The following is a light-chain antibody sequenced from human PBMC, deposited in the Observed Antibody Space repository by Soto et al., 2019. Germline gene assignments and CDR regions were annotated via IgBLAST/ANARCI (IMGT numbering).Light chain of an antibody. CDR1: QDIRKD. CDR3: LQDDSYPLT. J-gene: IGKJ4*01. Sequence: IQMTQSPSSLSASVGDRVTITCRASQDIRKDLSWYQQKPGKAPKLLIYAASSLQSGVPSRFSGSGSGTDFTLTISSLQPEDCATYYCLQDDSYPLTVGGGSKVEIK. V-gene: IGKV1-6*01. CDR2: AAS.